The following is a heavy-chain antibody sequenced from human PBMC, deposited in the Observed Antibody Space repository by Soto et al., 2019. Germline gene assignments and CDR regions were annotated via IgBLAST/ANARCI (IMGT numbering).Heavy chain of an antibody. Sequence: EVQLVASGGGLIQSGGSLRLCCAASGFTVSRNFMSWVRQAPGKGLEWVSLIYSAGDTSYAASVKGRFIISRDTSKNTLYLQMNSLRAEDTAIYYCAGVYGDFAFDAFDIWGQGTMVTVSS. CDR2: IYSAGDT. V-gene: IGHV3-53*01. D-gene: IGHD4-17*01. CDR1: GFTVSRNF. CDR3: AGVYGDFAFDAFDI. J-gene: IGHJ3*02.